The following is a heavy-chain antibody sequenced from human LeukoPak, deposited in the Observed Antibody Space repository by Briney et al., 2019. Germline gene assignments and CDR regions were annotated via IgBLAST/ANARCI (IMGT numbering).Heavy chain of an antibody. CDR3: ARDKIVGATIFDY. Sequence: GGSLRLSCAASGFTFSSYWMSWVRQAPGKGLEWVANIKEDGSEKFYVDSLKGRFTIFRDNAENSLYLLMNSLRADDTAVYYCARDKIVGATIFDYWGQGTPVTVSS. CDR2: IKEDGSEK. J-gene: IGHJ4*02. CDR1: GFTFSSYW. D-gene: IGHD1-26*01. V-gene: IGHV3-7*01.